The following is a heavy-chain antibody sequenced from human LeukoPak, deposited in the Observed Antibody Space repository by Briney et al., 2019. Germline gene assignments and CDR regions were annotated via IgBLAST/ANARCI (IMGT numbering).Heavy chain of an antibody. CDR3: ARHKGQLRLGELSFDY. Sequence: SQTLSLTCTVSGGSISSGGYYWSWIRQPPGKGLEWIGYIYYSGSTNYNPSLKSRVTISVDTSKNQFSLKLSSVTAADTAVYYCARHKGQLRLGELSFDYWGQGTLVTVSS. D-gene: IGHD3-16*02. J-gene: IGHJ4*02. CDR2: IYYSGST. V-gene: IGHV4-61*08. CDR1: GGSISSGGYY.